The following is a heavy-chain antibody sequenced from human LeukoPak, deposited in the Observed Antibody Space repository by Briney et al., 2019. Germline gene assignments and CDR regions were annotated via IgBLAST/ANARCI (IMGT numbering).Heavy chain of an antibody. Sequence: GGSLRLSCAASGFTFSSYAMSWVRQAPGKGLEWVSAISGSGGSTYYADSVKGRFTISRDNSKNTLYLQMNSLRAEDTAVYYCAKDQRITMIVARGFDYWGQGTLVTVSS. CDR1: GFTFSSYA. V-gene: IGHV3-23*01. D-gene: IGHD3-22*01. J-gene: IGHJ4*02. CDR3: AKDQRITMIVARGFDY. CDR2: ISGSGGST.